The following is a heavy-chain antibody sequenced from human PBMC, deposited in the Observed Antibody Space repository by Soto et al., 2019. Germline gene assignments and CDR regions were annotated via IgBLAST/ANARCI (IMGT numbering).Heavy chain of an antibody. Sequence: QVQLQESGPGLVKPSETLSLTCTVSGGSISSYYWSWIRQPPGKGLEWIGYIYYSGSTNYNPSLKSRVTISVDTSKNQFSLKLSSVTAAXTAVXYCXXXGXXXGYYYYYGMDVWGQGTTVTVSS. V-gene: IGHV4-59*01. CDR1: GGSISSYY. CDR2: IYYSGST. J-gene: IGHJ6*02. CDR3: XXXGXXXGYYYYYGMDV.